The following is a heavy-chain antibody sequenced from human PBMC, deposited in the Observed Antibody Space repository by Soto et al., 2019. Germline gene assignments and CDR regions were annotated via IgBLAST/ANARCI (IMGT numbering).Heavy chain of an antibody. V-gene: IGHV1-69*06. J-gene: IGHJ4*02. D-gene: IGHD1-7*01. Sequence: SVKVSCKASGGTFSNYVVSWVRQAPGQGLEWMGRIIPISGAANYAQKFQGRVTITADKSTSTSYMELSSLRSEDTAVYYCARDMTRTVVPYFDFWGQGTLVTVSS. CDR1: GGTFSNYV. CDR3: ARDMTRTVVPYFDF. CDR2: IIPISGAA.